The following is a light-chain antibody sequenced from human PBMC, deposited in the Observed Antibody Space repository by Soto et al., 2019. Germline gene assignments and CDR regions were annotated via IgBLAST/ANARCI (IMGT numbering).Light chain of an antibody. Sequence: ALTQPASVSGSPGQSIAISCTGTSSDVGSYNLVSWYQQHPGKAPKLMIYEGSKRPSGVSNRFSGSKSGNTASLTISGLQAEDEADYYCCSYAGSSTFEVFGTGTKVTVL. J-gene: IGLJ1*01. CDR3: CSYAGSSTFEV. CDR1: SSDVGSYNL. V-gene: IGLV2-23*03. CDR2: EGS.